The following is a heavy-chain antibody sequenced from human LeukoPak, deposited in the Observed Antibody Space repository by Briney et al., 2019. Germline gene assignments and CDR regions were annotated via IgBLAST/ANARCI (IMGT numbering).Heavy chain of an antibody. V-gene: IGHV1-8*01. CDR2: MNPNSGNT. CDR3: ARGRYSSGWYSFTAFFAFDI. Sequence: ASVKVSCKASGYTFTSYDINWVRQATGQGLEWMGWMNPNSGNTGYAQKFQGRVTMTRNTSISTAYMELSSLRSEDTAVYYCARGRYSSGWYSFTAFFAFDIWGQGTVVTVSS. J-gene: IGHJ3*02. D-gene: IGHD6-19*01. CDR1: GYTFTSYD.